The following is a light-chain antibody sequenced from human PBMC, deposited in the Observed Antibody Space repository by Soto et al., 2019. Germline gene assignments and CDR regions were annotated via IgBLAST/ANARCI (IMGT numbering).Light chain of an antibody. CDR3: QQYDNLPSIT. J-gene: IGKJ5*01. CDR2: DAS. Sequence: DIQMTQSPSSLSASVGDRVTITCQASQDISNYLNWYQQKPGKAPKLLIYDASNLETGVPSRFSGSRSGTDFTFTISRLQPEDIATYYCQQYDNLPSITFGQGTRLEIK. CDR1: QDISNY. V-gene: IGKV1-33*01.